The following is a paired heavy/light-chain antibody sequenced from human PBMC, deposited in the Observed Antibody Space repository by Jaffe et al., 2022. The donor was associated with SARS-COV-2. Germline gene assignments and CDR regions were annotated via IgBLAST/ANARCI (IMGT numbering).Heavy chain of an antibody. CDR3: ARDPPIVVVPAAMGGNGMDV. CDR1: GGTFSSYT. V-gene: IGHV1-69*08. D-gene: IGHD2-2*01. CDR2: IIPILGIA. Sequence: QVQLVQSGAEVKKPGSSVKVSCKASGGTFSSYTISWVRQAPGQGLEWMGRIIPILGIANYAQKFQGRVTITADKSTSTAYMELSSLRSEDTAVYYCARDPPIVVVPAAMGGNGMDVWGQGTTVTVSS. J-gene: IGHJ6*02.
Light chain of an antibody. V-gene: IGKV6D-21*02. J-gene: IGKJ1*01. CDR3: HQSSSLPWT. CDR1: QSIGSS. CDR2: YAS. Sequence: EIVLTQSPDFQSVTPKEKVTITCRASQSIGSSLHWYQQKPDQSPKLLIKYASQSISGVPSRFSGSGSGTDFTLTINSLEAEDAAAYYCHQSSSLPWTFGQGTKVEIK.